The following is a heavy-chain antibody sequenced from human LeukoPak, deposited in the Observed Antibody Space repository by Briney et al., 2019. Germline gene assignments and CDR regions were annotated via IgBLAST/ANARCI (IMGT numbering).Heavy chain of an antibody. Sequence: SVKVSCKASGGTFSSYAISWVRQAPGQGLEWMGRIIPILVIANYAQKFQGRVTITADKSTSTAYMELSSLRSEDTAVYYCARDSYYYDSSGYYDYWGQGTLVTVSS. V-gene: IGHV1-69*04. D-gene: IGHD3-22*01. CDR2: IIPILVIA. CDR1: GGTFSSYA. J-gene: IGHJ4*02. CDR3: ARDSYYYDSSGYYDY.